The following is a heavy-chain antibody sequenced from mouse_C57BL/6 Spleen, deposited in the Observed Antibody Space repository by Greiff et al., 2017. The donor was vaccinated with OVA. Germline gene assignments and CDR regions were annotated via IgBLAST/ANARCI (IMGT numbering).Heavy chain of an antibody. J-gene: IGHJ4*01. CDR3: ARNWDDAMDY. CDR2: ISSGSSTI. CDR1: GFTFSDYG. D-gene: IGHD4-1*01. V-gene: IGHV5-17*01. Sequence: EVKLMESGGGLVKPGGSLKLSCAASGFTFSDYGMHWVRQAPEKGLEWVAYISSGSSTIYYADTVKGRFTISRDNAKNTLFMQMTSLSAEDTAMYYCARNWDDAMDYWGQGTSVTVSS.